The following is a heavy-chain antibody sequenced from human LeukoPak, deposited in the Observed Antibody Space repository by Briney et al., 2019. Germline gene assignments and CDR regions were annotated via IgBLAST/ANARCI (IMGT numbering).Heavy chain of an antibody. CDR3: AKDRTLTTMIVVVETPPPYSYGMDV. CDR1: GFTFSSYA. D-gene: IGHD3-22*01. CDR2: ISGSGGST. J-gene: IGHJ6*02. V-gene: IGHV3-23*01. Sequence: GGSLRLSCAASGFTFSSYAMSWVRQAPGKGLEWVSAISGSGGSTYYADSVKGRFTSSRDNSKNTLYRQMNSLRAEDTAVYYCAKDRTLTTMIVVVETPPPYSYGMDVWGQGTTVTVSS.